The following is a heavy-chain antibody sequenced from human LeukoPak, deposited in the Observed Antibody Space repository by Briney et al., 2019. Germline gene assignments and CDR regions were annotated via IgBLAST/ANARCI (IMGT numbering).Heavy chain of an antibody. Sequence: SETLSLTCAVYGGSFSGYYWSWIRQPPGKGLEWIGEINHSGSTNYNPSLKSRVTISVDTSKNQFSPKLSSVTAADTAVYYCARYYYDSSGYRDYWGQGTLVTVSS. J-gene: IGHJ4*02. CDR1: GGSFSGYY. CDR2: INHSGST. V-gene: IGHV4-34*01. CDR3: ARYYYDSSGYRDY. D-gene: IGHD3-22*01.